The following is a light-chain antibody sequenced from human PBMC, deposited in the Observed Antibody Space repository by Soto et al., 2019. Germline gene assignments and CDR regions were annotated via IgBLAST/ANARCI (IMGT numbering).Light chain of an antibody. CDR1: QSLPSTW. J-gene: IGKJ1*01. Sequence: DVQMTQSPSTLSASVGDKVTITCRASQSLPSTWLAWFQQRPGKAPNVRIYKGSALASGVSSRFSGSGSGTEFTLPISSLQPDDFATYFCQQYAARSPWTFGQGTRV. CDR2: KGS. CDR3: QQYAARSPWT. V-gene: IGKV1-5*03.